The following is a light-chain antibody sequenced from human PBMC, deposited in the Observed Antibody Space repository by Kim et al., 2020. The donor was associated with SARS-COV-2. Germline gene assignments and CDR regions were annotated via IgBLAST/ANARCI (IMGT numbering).Light chain of an antibody. CDR3: AAWDDSLNGYV. CDR1: SSNIGSNT. J-gene: IGLJ1*01. CDR2: SND. Sequence: GQRVTISCSGSSSNIGSNTVNWYQQLPGTAPKLLIYSNDKRPSGVPDRFSDSKSGTSASLAISGLQSEDEADYHCAAWDDSLNGYVFGTGTEVTVL. V-gene: IGLV1-44*01.